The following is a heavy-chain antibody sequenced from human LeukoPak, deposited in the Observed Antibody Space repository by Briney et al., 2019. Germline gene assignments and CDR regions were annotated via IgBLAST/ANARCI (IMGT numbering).Heavy chain of an antibody. CDR3: ARATYYDSSGYFFDY. CDR2: IIPIFGTA. D-gene: IGHD3-22*01. CDR1: GGTFSSYA. Sequence: SVKVSCKASGGTFSSYAISWVRQAPGQGLEWMGGIIPIFGTANYAQKFQGRVTITTDESTSTAYMELSSLRSEDTAVYYCARATYYDSSGYFFDYWGQGTLATVSS. V-gene: IGHV1-69*05. J-gene: IGHJ4*02.